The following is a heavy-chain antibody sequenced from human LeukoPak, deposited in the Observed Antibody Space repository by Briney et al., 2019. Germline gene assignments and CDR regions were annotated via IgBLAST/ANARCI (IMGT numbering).Heavy chain of an antibody. Sequence: ASVKVSCKASGYTFTSYDSNWVRQATGQGLEWMGWMNPNSGNTGYAQKFQGRVTMTRDTSISTAYMELSRLRSDDTAVYYCAREGNTAMASHFDYWGQGTLVTVSS. CDR1: GYTFTSYD. CDR2: MNPNSGNT. CDR3: AREGNTAMASHFDY. D-gene: IGHD5-18*01. V-gene: IGHV1-8*01. J-gene: IGHJ4*02.